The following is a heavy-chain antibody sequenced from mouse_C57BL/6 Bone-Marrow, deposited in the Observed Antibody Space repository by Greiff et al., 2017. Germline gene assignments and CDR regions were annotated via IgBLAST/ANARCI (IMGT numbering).Heavy chain of an antibody. CDR1: GYSFTDYN. D-gene: IGHD1-1*01. Sequence: EVKLQESGPELVKPGASVKISCKASGYSFTDYNMNWVKQSNGKSLEWIGVINPNYGTTSYNQKFKGKATLTVDQSSSTAYMQLNSLTSEDSAVYYCARERNYYGSPYAMDYWGQGTSVTVSS. CDR2: INPNYGTT. J-gene: IGHJ4*01. CDR3: ARERNYYGSPYAMDY. V-gene: IGHV1-39*01.